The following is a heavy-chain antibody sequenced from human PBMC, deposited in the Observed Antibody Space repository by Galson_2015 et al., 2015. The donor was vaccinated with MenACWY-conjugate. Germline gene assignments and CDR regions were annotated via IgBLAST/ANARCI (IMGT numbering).Heavy chain of an antibody. J-gene: IGHJ3*02. CDR2: ISAYNGNT. V-gene: IGHV1-18*01. D-gene: IGHD6-19*01. Sequence: SVKVSCKASGYTFTSYAMHWVRQAPGQRLEWMGWISAYNGNTNYAQKLQGRVTMTTDTSTSTAYMELRSLRSDDTAVYYCAAQWLVGDAFDIWGQGTMVTVSS. CDR1: GYTFTSYA. CDR3: AAQWLVGDAFDI.